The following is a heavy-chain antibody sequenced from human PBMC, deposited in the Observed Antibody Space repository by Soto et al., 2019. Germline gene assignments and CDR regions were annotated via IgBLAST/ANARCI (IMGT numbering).Heavy chain of an antibody. CDR1: GGSISSGGYY. Sequence: SETLSLTCTVSGGSISSGGYYWSWIRQHPGKGLEWIGYIYYSGSTYYNPSLKSRVTISVDTSKNQFSLKLSSVTAADTAVYYCARKSVAGMTFDYWGQGTLVTVSS. CDR2: IYYSGST. CDR3: ARKSVAGMTFDY. J-gene: IGHJ4*02. D-gene: IGHD6-19*01. V-gene: IGHV4-31*03.